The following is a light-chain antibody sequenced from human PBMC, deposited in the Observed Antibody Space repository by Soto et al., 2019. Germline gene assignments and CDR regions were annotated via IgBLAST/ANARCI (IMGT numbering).Light chain of an antibody. CDR1: QSVSSSY. CDR3: EQYGSSPPNT. J-gene: IGKJ5*01. CDR2: GAS. Sequence: ELVLTQSPGTLSLSPGERATLSCRASQSVSSSYLAWYQQKPGQAPRLLTYGASSRATGIPDRFSGSGSGTDFTLTISRLEPEDCAVYYCEQYGSSPPNTFGLGTRVESK. V-gene: IGKV3-20*01.